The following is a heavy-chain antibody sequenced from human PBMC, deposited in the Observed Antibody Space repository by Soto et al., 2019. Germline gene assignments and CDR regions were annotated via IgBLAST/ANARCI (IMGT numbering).Heavy chain of an antibody. CDR3: AMYYYYDSSGYYYAYFQH. Sequence: GGSLRLSCAASGFTFSSYAMSWVRQAPGKGLEWVSAISGSGGSTYYADSVKGRFTISRDNSKNTLYLQMNSLRAEDTAVYYCAMYYYYDSSGYYYAYFQHWAQGTSVTGSS. CDR1: GFTFSSYA. V-gene: IGHV3-23*01. J-gene: IGHJ1*01. D-gene: IGHD3-22*01. CDR2: ISGSGGST.